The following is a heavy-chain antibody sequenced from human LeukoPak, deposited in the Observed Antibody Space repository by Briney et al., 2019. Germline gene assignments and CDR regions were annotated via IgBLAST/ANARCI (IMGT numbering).Heavy chain of an antibody. V-gene: IGHV1-46*01. D-gene: IGHD6-19*01. CDR2: INPSGGST. J-gene: IGHJ4*02. CDR1: GYTFTSYY. CDR3: ARGQWLVPQDY. Sequence: ASVKVSCKASGYTFTSYYMHWVRQAPRQGLEWMGIINPSGGSTSYAQKFQGRVTMTRDMSTSTVYMELSSLRSEDTAVYYCARGQWLVPQDYWGQGTLVTVSS.